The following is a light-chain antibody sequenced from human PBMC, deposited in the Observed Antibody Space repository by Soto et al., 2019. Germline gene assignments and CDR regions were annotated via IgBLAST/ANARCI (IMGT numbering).Light chain of an antibody. Sequence: QSVLTQPASVSGSPGQSITISCTGTSSDVGSYNLVSWYQQHPGKAPKLMIYEGSKRPSGVSNRFSGSKSGNTASLTISGLQAEDEADYYCCSYAGSSPCRVFGTGTKLTVL. V-gene: IGLV2-23*01. CDR2: EGS. CDR3: CSYAGSSPCRV. J-gene: IGLJ1*01. CDR1: SSDVGSYNL.